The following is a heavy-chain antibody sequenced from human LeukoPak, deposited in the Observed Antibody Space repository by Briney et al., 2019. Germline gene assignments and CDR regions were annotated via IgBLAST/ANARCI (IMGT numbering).Heavy chain of an antibody. CDR3: ARVTRGGYDGYFDY. J-gene: IGHJ4*02. D-gene: IGHD5-12*01. V-gene: IGHV3-21*01. CDR1: GFTFSRYS. Sequence: GGSLRLSCAAPGFTFSRYSMNWVRQAPGKGLEWVSFISTSSSYIFYADSLKGRFTISRDNAKKSLYLQINSLRAEDTAVYYCARVTRGGYDGYFDYWGQGTLVTVSS. CDR2: ISTSSSYI.